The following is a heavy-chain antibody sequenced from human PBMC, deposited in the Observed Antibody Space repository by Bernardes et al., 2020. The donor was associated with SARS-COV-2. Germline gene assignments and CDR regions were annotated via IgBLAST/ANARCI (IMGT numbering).Heavy chain of an antibody. V-gene: IGHV1-69*13. CDR1: GGTFSRDV. CDR2: FIPLFGTA. J-gene: IGHJ4*02. CDR3: ARDEYVDSPMDLLSRTFGIDY. D-gene: IGHD5-18*01. Sequence: SVKVSCKASGGTFSRDVITWVRQAPGQGLEWMGGFIPLFGTAIYAQKFQGKVTITADESTSTAYMELSSLRSEDTAVYYCARDEYVDSPMDLLSRTFGIDYWGQGSLVTVSS.